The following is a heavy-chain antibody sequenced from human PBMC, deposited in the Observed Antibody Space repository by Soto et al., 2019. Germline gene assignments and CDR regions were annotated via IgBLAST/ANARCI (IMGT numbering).Heavy chain of an antibody. CDR2: MYSTGDT. V-gene: IGHV3-66*04. CDR1: GLSVSVTH. Sequence: EVQLVESGGGLVQPGGSLRISCAASGLSVSVTHMAWIRQAPGKGLEWVSTMYSTGDTFHSDSVKGRFTISSDNAKNPLHLQLNTRRDEDTAQYLCARLVDFSVARSWFDPWGHGLQVTVSS. CDR3: ARLVDFSVARSWFDP. J-gene: IGHJ5*02. D-gene: IGHD6-19*01.